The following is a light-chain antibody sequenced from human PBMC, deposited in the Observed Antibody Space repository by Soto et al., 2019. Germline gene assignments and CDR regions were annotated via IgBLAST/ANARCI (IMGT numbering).Light chain of an antibody. Sequence: EIVMTQSPVTLSVSPGERAALSCRASQSISGHLAWYQQKPGQAPSLLIYGASARPTGVPTRFGGSVSGTDYTRTISRVQSDDAAVYYCQQYDSWPPITFGQGTKVDIK. V-gene: IGKV3-15*01. CDR1: QSISGH. CDR3: QQYDSWPPIT. J-gene: IGKJ2*01. CDR2: GAS.